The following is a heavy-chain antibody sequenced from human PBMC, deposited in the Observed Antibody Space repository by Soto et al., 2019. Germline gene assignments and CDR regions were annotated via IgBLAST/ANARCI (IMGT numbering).Heavy chain of an antibody. V-gene: IGHV1-2*04. J-gene: IGHJ6*02. D-gene: IGHD6-6*01. CDR2: INPYSGGT. CDR3: AREEQLGYYGMDV. Sequence: ASVKVSCKASGYPFTGYYMHWVRQAPGQGLEWMGWINPYSGGTNYAQKFQGWVTMTMDTSISTAYMELTRLKSDDTAVYYCAREEQLGYYGMDVWGQGTTVT. CDR1: GYPFTGYY.